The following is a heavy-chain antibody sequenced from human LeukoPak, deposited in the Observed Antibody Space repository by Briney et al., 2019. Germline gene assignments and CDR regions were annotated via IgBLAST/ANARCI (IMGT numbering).Heavy chain of an antibody. CDR3: AGDGFGEPLDC. CDR1: GFTFSNYW. V-gene: IGHV3-7*01. D-gene: IGHD3-10*01. CDR2: IKEDGSEK. Sequence: GGSLRLSCAASGFTFSNYWMSWVRQAPGKGLEWVANIKEDGSEKNYVDSVKGRLTISRDNAKNSLYLQMNSLRAEDTAVYYCAGDGFGEPLDCWGQGTLVTVSS. J-gene: IGHJ4*02.